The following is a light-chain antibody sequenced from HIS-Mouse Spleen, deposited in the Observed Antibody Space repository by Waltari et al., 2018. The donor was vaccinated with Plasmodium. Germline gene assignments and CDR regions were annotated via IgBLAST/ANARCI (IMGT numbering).Light chain of an antibody. Sequence: SYELTQPPSVSVSPGQTARITCPGDALPKQYSSWYQQKSGQAPGLVIYEDSKRPAGIPERFSGSSSGTMATLTISGAQVEDEADYYCYSTDSSGNHRVFGGGTKLTVL. V-gene: IGLV3-10*01. J-gene: IGLJ3*02. CDR3: YSTDSSGNHRV. CDR2: EDS. CDR1: ALPKQY.